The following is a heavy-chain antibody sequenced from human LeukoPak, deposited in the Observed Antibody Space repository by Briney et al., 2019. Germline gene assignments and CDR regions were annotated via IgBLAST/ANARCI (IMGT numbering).Heavy chain of an antibody. D-gene: IGHD1-26*01. J-gene: IGHJ4*02. Sequence: GGSLRLSCAASGFTFSSYAMHWVRQAPGKGLEWVAVISYDGSNKYYADSVKGRFTISRDNSKNTLYLQMNSLRAEDTAVYYCARVPGSYVAYFDYWGQGTLVTVSS. V-gene: IGHV3-30*04. CDR3: ARVPGSYVAYFDY. CDR2: ISYDGSNK. CDR1: GFTFSSYA.